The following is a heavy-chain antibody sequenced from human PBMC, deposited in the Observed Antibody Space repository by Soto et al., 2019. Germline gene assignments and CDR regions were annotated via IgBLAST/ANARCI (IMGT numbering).Heavy chain of an antibody. CDR2: IIPIFGTA. J-gene: IGHJ6*02. Sequence: SVKVPCKASGGTFSSYAISWVRQAPGQGLEWMGGIIPIFGTANYAQKFQGRVTITADESTSTAYMELSSLRSEDTAVYYCARERSSGYCSSTSCYTRSGTTWLRYGMDVWGQGTTVTVSS. D-gene: IGHD2-2*02. V-gene: IGHV1-69*13. CDR3: ARERSSGYCSSTSCYTRSGTTWLRYGMDV. CDR1: GGTFSSYA.